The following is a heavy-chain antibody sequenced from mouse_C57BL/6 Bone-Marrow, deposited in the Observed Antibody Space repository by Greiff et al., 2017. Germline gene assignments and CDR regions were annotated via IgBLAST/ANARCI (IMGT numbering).Heavy chain of an antibody. Sequence: QVQLQQPGAELVKPGASVKVSCKASGYTFTSYWMHWVKQRPGQGLEWIGRIHPSDSDTNYNQKFKGKATLTVDKASSTAYMQLSSLTSEEAAVYYCAIASHYYGSSYDYWGQGTTLTVSS. CDR1: GYTFTSYW. D-gene: IGHD1-1*01. V-gene: IGHV1-74*01. CDR3: AIASHYYGSSYDY. CDR2: IHPSDSDT. J-gene: IGHJ2*01.